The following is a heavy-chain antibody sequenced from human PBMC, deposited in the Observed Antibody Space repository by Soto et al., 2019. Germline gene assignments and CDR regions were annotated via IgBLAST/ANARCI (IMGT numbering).Heavy chain of an antibody. V-gene: IGHV3-20*04. J-gene: IGHJ2*01. CDR1: GFTFNNYA. CDR3: ARPLWRDDYNWGYFDL. CDR2: INWNGGSR. Sequence: GGSLRLSCAASGFTFNNYAMSWVRQAPWKGLEWVSGINWNGGSRGYADSVKGRFTISRDNAKNSLYLQMNSLRAEDTAVYYCARPLWRDDYNWGYFDLWGRGTLVTVSS. D-gene: IGHD4-4*01.